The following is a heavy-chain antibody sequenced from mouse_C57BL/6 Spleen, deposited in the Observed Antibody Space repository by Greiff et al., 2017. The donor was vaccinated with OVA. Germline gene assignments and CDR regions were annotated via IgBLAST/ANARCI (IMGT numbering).Heavy chain of an antibody. J-gene: IGHJ1*03. CDR2: ISYDGSN. CDR3: ARAPRSSYGYFDV. CDR1: GYSITSGYY. Sequence: EVKLVESGPGLVKPSQSLSLTCSVTGYSITSGYYWNWIRQFPGNKLEWMGYISYDGSNNYNPSLKNRISITRDTSKNQFFLKLNSVTTEDTATYYCARAPRSSYGYFDVWGTGTTVTVSS. D-gene: IGHD1-1*01. V-gene: IGHV3-6*01.